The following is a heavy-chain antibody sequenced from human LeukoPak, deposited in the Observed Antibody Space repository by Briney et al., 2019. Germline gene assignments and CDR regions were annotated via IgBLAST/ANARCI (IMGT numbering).Heavy chain of an antibody. CDR1: GYTFTSYG. V-gene: IGHV1-18*01. CDR2: ISVYNGNT. J-gene: IGHJ4*02. D-gene: IGHD4-17*01. CDR3: ARNLGVTVSYFDY. Sequence: ASVKVSCKASGYTFTSYGISWVRQAPGQGLEWMGWISVYNGNTKYVQKFQGRVTMTTDTSTRTAYMELRSLRSDDTAVYYCARNLGVTVSYFDYWGQGTLVTVSS.